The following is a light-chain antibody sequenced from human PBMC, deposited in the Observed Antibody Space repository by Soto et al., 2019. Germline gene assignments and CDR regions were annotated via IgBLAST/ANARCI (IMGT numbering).Light chain of an antibody. Sequence: DIQMTQSPSTLSASVGDRVTITCRASQSISTWLAWYQQKPGKAPKVLVYDASSLESGVPSRFSGSGSGTEFTLTIGCLQPDDFATYYCQQYKNYLTFGPGTKVDIK. CDR3: QQYKNYLT. CDR1: QSISTW. CDR2: DAS. V-gene: IGKV1-5*01. J-gene: IGKJ3*01.